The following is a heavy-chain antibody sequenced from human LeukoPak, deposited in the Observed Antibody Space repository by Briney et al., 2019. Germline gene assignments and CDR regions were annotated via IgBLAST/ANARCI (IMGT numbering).Heavy chain of an antibody. Sequence: GGSLRLSCAASGFTFSSYSMNWVRQAPGKGLEWVSSISSSSSYIYYADSVKGRFTISRGNAKNSLYLQMNSLRAEDTAVYYCARGGAMVRGVVDYWGQGTLVTVSS. J-gene: IGHJ4*02. D-gene: IGHD3-10*01. CDR2: ISSSSSYI. CDR1: GFTFSSYS. CDR3: ARGGAMVRGVVDY. V-gene: IGHV3-21*01.